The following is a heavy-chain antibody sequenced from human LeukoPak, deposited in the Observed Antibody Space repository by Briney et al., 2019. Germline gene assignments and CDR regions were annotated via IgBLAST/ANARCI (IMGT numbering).Heavy chain of an antibody. CDR2: ISGSGGSK. CDR3: AKSARPRIAVAEFDY. D-gene: IGHD6-19*01. J-gene: IGHJ4*02. Sequence: PGGSLRLSFAAPGFTFSSYAMSWVRQAPGKGREWVSVISGSGGSKYYPDSVKGRFTISRDNSKNTLYLQMNSLRAEDTAVYYCAKSARPRIAVAEFDYWGQGTLVTVSS. CDR1: GFTFSSYA. V-gene: IGHV3-23*01.